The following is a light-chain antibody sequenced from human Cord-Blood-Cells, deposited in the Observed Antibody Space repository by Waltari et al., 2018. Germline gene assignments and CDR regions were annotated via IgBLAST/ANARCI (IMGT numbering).Light chain of an antibody. CDR3: CSYAGSSTPQVV. CDR2: AGS. V-gene: IGLV2-23*01. Sequence: QSALTQPASVSGSPGQSITISCTGNSRDVGSYNLVSWYQQHPGKAPKLMIYAGSKRPSGVSNRFSGSKSGNTASLTISGLQAEDEADYYCCSYAGSSTPQVVFGGGTKLTVL. J-gene: IGLJ3*02. CDR1: SRDVGSYNL.